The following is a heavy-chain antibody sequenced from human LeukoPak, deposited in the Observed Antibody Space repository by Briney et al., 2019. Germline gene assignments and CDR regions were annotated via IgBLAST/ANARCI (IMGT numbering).Heavy chain of an antibody. CDR2: IKSDGSDT. J-gene: IGHJ4*02. V-gene: IGHV3-74*01. CDR3: ARGRPHGNDY. D-gene: IGHD4-23*01. Sequence: PGGSLTLSCAVSGFTFSTYWMHWVRHAPGEGQVWVSRIKSDGSDTSYADSVKGRFSISRDNAKNTLYLQMNSLRVEDTAVYYCARGRPHGNDYWGQGTLDTVSS. CDR1: GFTFSTYW.